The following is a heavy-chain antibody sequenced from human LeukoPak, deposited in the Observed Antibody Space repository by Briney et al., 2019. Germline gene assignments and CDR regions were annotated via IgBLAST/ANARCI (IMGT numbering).Heavy chain of an antibody. CDR1: GGTFSSYA. Sequence: SVKVSCKASGGTFSSYAISWVRQAPGQGLEWMGRIIPILGIANYAQKFQGRVTITADKSTSTAYMELSSLRSEDTAVYYCARGYCSGGSCYFDYWGQGTLVTVSS. V-gene: IGHV1-69*04. CDR3: ARGYCSGGSCYFDY. CDR2: IIPILGIA. D-gene: IGHD2-15*01. J-gene: IGHJ4*02.